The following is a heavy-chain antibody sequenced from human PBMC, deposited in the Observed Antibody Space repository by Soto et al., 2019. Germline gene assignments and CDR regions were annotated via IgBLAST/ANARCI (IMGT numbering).Heavy chain of an antibody. CDR3: ARDRFGLYRGQFDF. CDR2: INAGNDYT. D-gene: IGHD2-2*02. V-gene: IGHV1-3*01. Sequence: QVHLVQSGAEVKKPGASVKISCKASGYTFSSYSIHWVRQAPGQSLEWMGWINAGNDYTKYSKKFQGGVTISTDSSANTAYMELSGLRSEDTAVYYCARDRFGLYRGQFDFWGQGTLVTVSS. J-gene: IGHJ5*01. CDR1: GYTFSSYS.